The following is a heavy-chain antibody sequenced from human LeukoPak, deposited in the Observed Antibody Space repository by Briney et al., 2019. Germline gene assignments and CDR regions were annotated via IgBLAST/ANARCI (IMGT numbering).Heavy chain of an antibody. J-gene: IGHJ4*02. Sequence: PSETLSLTCAVSGYSISSGYYWGWIRQPPGKVLEWIGSIYHSGSTYYNPSLKSRVTISVDTSKNQFSLKLSSVTAADTAVYYCARHPGIVVVPAAITFDYWGQGTLVTVSS. CDR1: GYSISSGYY. D-gene: IGHD2-2*01. CDR2: IYHSGST. V-gene: IGHV4-38-2*01. CDR3: ARHPGIVVVPAAITFDY.